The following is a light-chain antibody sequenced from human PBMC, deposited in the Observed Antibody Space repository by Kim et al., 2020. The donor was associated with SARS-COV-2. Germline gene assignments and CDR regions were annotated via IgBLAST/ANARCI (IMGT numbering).Light chain of an antibody. Sequence: DIPMTQSQSSLSASVGDRVTITCRASQSISNYLTWYQQKPGKAPNLLLYGASTLETGVPSRFSGSGSGTEFTLTISSLQPEDVATYYCQQSYNNHLTFGGGTKVDIK. CDR1: QSISNY. J-gene: IGKJ4*01. CDR3: QQSYNNHLT. V-gene: IGKV1-39*01. CDR2: GAS.